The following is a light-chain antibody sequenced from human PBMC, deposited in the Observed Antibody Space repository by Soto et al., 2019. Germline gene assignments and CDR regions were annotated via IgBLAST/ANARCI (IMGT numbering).Light chain of an antibody. CDR2: KAS. V-gene: IGKV1-5*03. CDR3: LQVKSFPRT. J-gene: IGKJ1*01. CDR1: QTISSW. Sequence: DIQMTQSPSTLSGSVGDRVTITCRASQTISSWLAWYQQKPGKAPKLLIYKASTLKSGVPSRFSGSGSGTEFTLTISSLQPDDFATYYCLQVKSFPRTFGQGTKVELK.